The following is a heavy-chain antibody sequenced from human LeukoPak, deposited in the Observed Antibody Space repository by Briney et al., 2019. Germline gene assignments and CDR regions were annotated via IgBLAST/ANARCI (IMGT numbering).Heavy chain of an antibody. J-gene: IGHJ4*02. CDR1: GFTFSSYA. D-gene: IGHD1-26*01. Sequence: PGGSLRLSCAASGFTFSSYAMSWVRQAPGKGLEWVSPISGSGGSTYYADSVEGRFTISRDNSKNTLYLQMNSLRAEDTAVYYCAKDFVPREVSSCDYWGQGTLVTVSS. CDR3: AKDFVPREVSSCDY. V-gene: IGHV3-23*01. CDR2: ISGSGGST.